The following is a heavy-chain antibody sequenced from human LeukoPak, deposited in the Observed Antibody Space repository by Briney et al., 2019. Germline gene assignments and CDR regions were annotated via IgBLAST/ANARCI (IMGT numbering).Heavy chain of an antibody. J-gene: IGHJ2*01. CDR1: GFTFSIYA. Sequence: GGSLRLSCAASGFTFSIYAMTWVRQAPGKGLEWVSGISGSGGSAYYADSVKGRFTVSRDNSKNTLYLQMNSLRAEDTAVYYCARAPSSSWYYWYSDLWGRGTLVTVSS. D-gene: IGHD6-13*01. V-gene: IGHV3-23*01. CDR3: ARAPSSSWYYWYSDL. CDR2: ISGSGGSA.